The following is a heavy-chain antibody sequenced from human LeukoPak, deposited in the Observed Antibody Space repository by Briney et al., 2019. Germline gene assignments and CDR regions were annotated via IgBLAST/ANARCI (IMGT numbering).Heavy chain of an antibody. J-gene: IGHJ4*02. V-gene: IGHV3-74*01. CDR1: GFTFSSYW. Sequence: GGSLRLSCAASGFTFSSYWMHWVRHAPWKGLVWVSRINSDGSSTSYADSVKGRFTISRDNSKNTLYLQMNSLRADDTAVYYCAKSPITYYYDSSGYYFNYWGQGTLVTVSS. CDR3: AKSPITYYYDSSGYYFNY. CDR2: INSDGSST. D-gene: IGHD3-22*01.